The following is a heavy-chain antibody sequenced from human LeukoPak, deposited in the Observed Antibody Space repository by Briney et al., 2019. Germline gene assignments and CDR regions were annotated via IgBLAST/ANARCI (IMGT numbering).Heavy chain of an antibody. V-gene: IGHV1-24*01. CDR1: GYTLTELS. CDR3: ARDVVRGHFDY. CDR2: FDPEDGET. J-gene: IGHJ4*02. D-gene: IGHD3-10*01. Sequence: ASVKVSCKVSGYTLTELSMHWVRQAPGKGLEWMGGFDPEDGETIYAQKFQGRVTITADKSTSTAYMELRSLRSDDTAVYYCARDVVRGHFDYWGQGTLVTVSS.